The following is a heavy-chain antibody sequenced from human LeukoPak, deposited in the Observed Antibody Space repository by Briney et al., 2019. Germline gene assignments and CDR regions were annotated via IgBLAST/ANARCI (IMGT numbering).Heavy chain of an antibody. CDR3: ARDGIYDTSGYYPQYFDY. V-gene: IGHV3-30*02. CDR2: IRYDGSNK. CDR1: GFTFSNYG. Sequence: GGSLRLSCAASGFTFSNYGMHWVRQAPGKGLEWVAFIRYDGSNKYYADSVKGRFTISRDNSKNTLYLQMNSLRAEDTAVYHCARDGIYDTSGYYPQYFDYWGQGTLVTVSS. D-gene: IGHD3-22*01. J-gene: IGHJ4*02.